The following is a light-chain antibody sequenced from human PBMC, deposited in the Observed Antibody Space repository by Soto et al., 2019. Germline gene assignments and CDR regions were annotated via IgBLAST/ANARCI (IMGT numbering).Light chain of an antibody. Sequence: DIVLTQSPATLSLSPGERATLSCRASEYIYDYLAWYQQKPGQPPRLLVYDATNRATGIPARFTGSGAGTDFTLTISSLEPEDSAVYYCQQRKNWYTSTFDQGTKVEVK. CDR1: EYIYDY. J-gene: IGKJ2*01. CDR3: QQRKNWYTST. V-gene: IGKV3D-11*01. CDR2: DAT.